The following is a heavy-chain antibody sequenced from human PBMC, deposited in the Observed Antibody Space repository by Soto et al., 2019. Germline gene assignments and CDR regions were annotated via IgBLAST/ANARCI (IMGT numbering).Heavy chain of an antibody. V-gene: IGHV4-39*07. D-gene: IGHD3-10*01. CDR1: GGSISSSNYY. CDR3: AITRGPSQGRAMDV. J-gene: IGHJ6*02. Sequence: PSETLSLTGTVSGGSISSSNYYWGWIRQPPGKGLEWIGNIYYNGNTYYNPSLKTRATISIDTSKNQFSLKVSAVIAADTAVYSCAITRGPSQGRAMDVRGQGALVTVS. CDR2: IYYNGNT.